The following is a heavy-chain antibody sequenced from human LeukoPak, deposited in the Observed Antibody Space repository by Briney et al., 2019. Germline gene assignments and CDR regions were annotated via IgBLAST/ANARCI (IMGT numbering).Heavy chain of an antibody. CDR3: ARIKVWTTAPSGAFDI. J-gene: IGHJ3*02. Sequence: GASVKVSYKASGYTFTSYGITWVRQAPGQGLEWMGWISAYTGNTQSAQKLQGRVTMTTDTSTGTAYMELSSLRSEDTAVYYCARIKVWTTAPSGAFDIWGQGTMVTVSS. V-gene: IGHV1-18*01. D-gene: IGHD4-17*01. CDR1: GYTFTSYG. CDR2: ISAYTGNT.